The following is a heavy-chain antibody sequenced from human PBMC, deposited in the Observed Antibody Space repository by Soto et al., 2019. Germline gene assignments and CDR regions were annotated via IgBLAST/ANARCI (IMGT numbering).Heavy chain of an antibody. J-gene: IGHJ4*02. CDR1: RFTFSSYS. D-gene: IGHD3-22*01. Sequence: EVQLVESGGTLVQPGVSLRLSCAASRFTFSSYSMNWVRQAPGKGLEWVSYISNGGNTIYYADSVKGRFTISRDNAKNSLYLRMNSLRDEDTAVYYCARGNYYDRSGYRYYFDYWGQGTLVTVAS. CDR2: ISNGGNTI. V-gene: IGHV3-48*02. CDR3: ARGNYYDRSGYRYYFDY.